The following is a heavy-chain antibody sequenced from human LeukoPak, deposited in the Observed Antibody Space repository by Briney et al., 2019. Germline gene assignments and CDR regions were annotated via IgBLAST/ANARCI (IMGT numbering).Heavy chain of an antibody. CDR3: AKTTTGYSSGRYPGWPADS. CDR1: GFTFNTYA. V-gene: IGHV3-23*01. J-gene: IGHJ4*02. D-gene: IGHD6-19*01. Sequence: GGSLRLSCAASGFTFNTYAMSWVRQAPGKGLEWVSGIFGSGGSAHYADSVKGRFTISRDNSKNTVYLQMNSLRAEDTAVYYCAKTTTGYSSGRYPGWPADSWGQGALVTVSS. CDR2: IFGSGGSA.